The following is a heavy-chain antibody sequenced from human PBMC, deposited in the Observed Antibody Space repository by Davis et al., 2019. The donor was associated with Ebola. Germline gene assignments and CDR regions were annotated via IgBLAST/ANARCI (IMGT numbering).Heavy chain of an antibody. CDR2: INWNGGST. D-gene: IGHD6-19*01. CDR1: GFTFSSYS. V-gene: IGHV3-20*04. CDR3: ARRAVASINFDY. J-gene: IGHJ4*02. Sequence: PGGSLRLSCAASGFTFSSYSMNWVRQAPGKGLEWVSGINWNGGSTGYADSVKGRFTISRDNAKNSLYLQMNSLRAEDTALYYCARRAVASINFDYWGQGTLVTVSS.